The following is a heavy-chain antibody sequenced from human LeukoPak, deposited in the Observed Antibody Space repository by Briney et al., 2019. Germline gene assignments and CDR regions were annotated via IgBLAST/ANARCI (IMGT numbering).Heavy chain of an antibody. CDR3: ARDNDRYSSSWYYFDY. D-gene: IGHD6-13*01. CDR1: GYTFTSYA. J-gene: IGHJ4*02. CDR2: INAGNGNT. V-gene: IGHV1-3*01. Sequence: GASVKVSCKASGYTFTSYAMHWVRQAPGQRLEWMGWINAGNGNTKYSQKFQGRVIITRDTSASTAYMELSSLRSEDTAVYYCARDNDRYSSSWYYFDYWGQGTLVTVSS.